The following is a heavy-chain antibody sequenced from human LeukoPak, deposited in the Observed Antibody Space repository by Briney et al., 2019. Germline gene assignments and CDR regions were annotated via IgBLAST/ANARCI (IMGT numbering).Heavy chain of an antibody. D-gene: IGHD2-2*02. CDR2: IYYSGST. J-gene: IGHJ5*02. V-gene: IGHV4-31*03. CDR1: GGSISSGGYY. CDR3: ARAKSVVPAAIRWFDP. Sequence: SETLSLTCTVSGGSISSGGYYWSWIRQHPGRGLEWIGYIYYSGSTYYNPSLKSRVTISVDTSKNQFSLKLSSVTAADTAVYYCARAKSVVPAAIRWFDPWGQGTLVTVSS.